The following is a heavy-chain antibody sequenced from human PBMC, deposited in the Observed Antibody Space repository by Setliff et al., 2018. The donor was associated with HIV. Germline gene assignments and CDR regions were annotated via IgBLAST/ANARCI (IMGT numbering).Heavy chain of an antibody. J-gene: IGHJ6*02. D-gene: IGHD1-26*01. Sequence: GASVKVSCKASGYTFTSYYMHWVRQAPGQGLEWMGIINPSGGSTSYAQKFQGRVTMTRDTSTSTVYMELSSLRSEDTAVYYCARPQWELGVDYYGMDVWGQGTTVTVSS. CDR1: GYTFTSYY. CDR3: ARPQWELGVDYYGMDV. CDR2: INPSGGST. V-gene: IGHV1-46*01.